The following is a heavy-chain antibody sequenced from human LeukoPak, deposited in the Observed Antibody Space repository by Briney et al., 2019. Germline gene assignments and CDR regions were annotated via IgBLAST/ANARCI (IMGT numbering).Heavy chain of an antibody. CDR3: ASSVGSTDY. CDR1: GESLSKYY. CDR2: INHRGST. V-gene: IGHV4-34*01. J-gene: IGHJ4*02. D-gene: IGHD1-26*01. Sequence: SETLSLTCAVYGESLSKYYWTWIRQSPGKGLEWIGEINHRGSTNLNPSLKSRVTLSVDTSKHQFSLKLTSVTAADAAVYYCASSVGSTDYWGQGTLVSVSS.